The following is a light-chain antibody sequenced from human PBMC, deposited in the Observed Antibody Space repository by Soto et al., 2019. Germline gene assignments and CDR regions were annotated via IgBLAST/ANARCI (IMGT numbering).Light chain of an antibody. V-gene: IGKV3-11*01. Sequence: EIVWTQSPATLSLSPGERATLSCRASQSVSNFLAWYPQKPCQAPRLLIYDASNRATGIPARFSGSGSGTDFTPTISSLEPQDFAVYYCQQYASPPILTFGGGTKGDIK. CDR3: QQYASPPILT. CDR1: QSVSNF. J-gene: IGKJ4*01. CDR2: DAS.